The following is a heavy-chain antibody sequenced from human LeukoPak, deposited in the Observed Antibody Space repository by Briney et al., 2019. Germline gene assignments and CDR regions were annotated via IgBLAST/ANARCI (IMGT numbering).Heavy chain of an antibody. CDR1: GFIVSTNY. J-gene: IGHJ4*02. Sequence: PGGSLRLSCAASGFIVSTNYMTWVRQAPGKGLEWVSVIYSGGGTSYADSVKGRFTISRDNSKNTLYLQMNSLRAEDTAIYYCARRMATGHGLDYWGQGTLVTVSS. CDR3: ARRMATGHGLDY. V-gene: IGHV3-53*01. CDR2: IYSGGGT. D-gene: IGHD5-24*01.